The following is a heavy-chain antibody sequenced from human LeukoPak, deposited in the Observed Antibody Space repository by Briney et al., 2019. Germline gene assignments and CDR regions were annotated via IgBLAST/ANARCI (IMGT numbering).Heavy chain of an antibody. CDR3: AKDFNWAFDY. J-gene: IGHJ4*02. D-gene: IGHD1-1*01. CDR1: GFNVSSKC. V-gene: IGHV3-66*01. CDR2: IYSGGST. Sequence: GGSLRLSCAASGFNVSSKCISWARQAPGKGLEWVSLIYSGGSTYYADSVKGRFIISRDNSKNTVYLQMNSLRVEDTAVYYCAKDFNWAFDYWGQGTLVTVSS.